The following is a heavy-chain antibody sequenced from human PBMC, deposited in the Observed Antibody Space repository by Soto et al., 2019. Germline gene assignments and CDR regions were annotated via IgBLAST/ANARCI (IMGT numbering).Heavy chain of an antibody. D-gene: IGHD3-3*01. J-gene: IGHJ5*02. CDR2: IYYSGST. Sequence: SETLSLTCNVSGGSISSGGYYWSWIRQHPGKGLEWIGYIYYSGSTYYNPSLKSRVTISVDTSKNQFSLKLSSVTAADTAVYYCARVVALRFLEWYNWFDPWGQGTLVTVSS. V-gene: IGHV4-31*03. CDR1: GGSISSGGYY. CDR3: ARVVALRFLEWYNWFDP.